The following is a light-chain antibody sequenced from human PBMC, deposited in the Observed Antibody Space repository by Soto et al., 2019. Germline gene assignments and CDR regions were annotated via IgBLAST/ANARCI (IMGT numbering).Light chain of an antibody. J-gene: IGLJ3*02. V-gene: IGLV1-44*01. CDR3: AAWGDNLNGWV. CDR1: SSNIGNNA. Sequence: QSVLTQPPSASGTPGQRVTISCSGSSSNIGNNAVNWYQKFPGTAPKLLIYDNIQRPSGVPDRFSGSKSGTSASLAISGLQSEDEADYYCAAWGDNLNGWVFGGGTKLTVL. CDR2: DNI.